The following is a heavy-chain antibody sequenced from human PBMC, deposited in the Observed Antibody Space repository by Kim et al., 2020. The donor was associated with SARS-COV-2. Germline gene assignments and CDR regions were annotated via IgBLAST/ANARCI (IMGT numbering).Heavy chain of an antibody. Sequence: RYSPSFQGQVTISADKSISTAYLQWSSLKASDTAMYYCARHTTGRDAFDIWGQGTMVTVSS. J-gene: IGHJ3*02. CDR3: ARHTTGRDAFDI. D-gene: IGHD1-1*01. V-gene: IGHV5-51*01.